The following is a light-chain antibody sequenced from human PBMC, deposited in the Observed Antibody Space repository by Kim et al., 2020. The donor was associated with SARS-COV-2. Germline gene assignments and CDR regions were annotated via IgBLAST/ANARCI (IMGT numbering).Light chain of an antibody. J-gene: IGLJ1*01. CDR3: NSRDISAHHLA. CDR2: GRN. CDR1: SLRTTY. Sequence: SSELTQDPAVSVALGQTVRITCQGDSLRTTYANWYQQKPGHAPVLVMFGRNNRPSGTIDRFSGSSFANPASLTITGAPGAAEADYFCNSRDISAHHLAFG. V-gene: IGLV3-19*01.